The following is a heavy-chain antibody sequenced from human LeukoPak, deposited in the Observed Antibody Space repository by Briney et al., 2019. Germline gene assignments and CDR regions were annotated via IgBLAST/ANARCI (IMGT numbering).Heavy chain of an antibody. CDR1: GFSFSNCS. CDR3: AGDYEGNLAFDI. Sequence: PGGSLRLSCAASGFSFSNCSMNWVRQAPGKGLEWVSSISSSSTYIYYADSLEGRFTISRDNVRNSLYLQVNSLRAEDTAVYYCAGDYEGNLAFDIWGQGTLSPSPQ. CDR2: ISSSSTYI. D-gene: IGHD4-23*01. J-gene: IGHJ4*02. V-gene: IGHV3-21*01.